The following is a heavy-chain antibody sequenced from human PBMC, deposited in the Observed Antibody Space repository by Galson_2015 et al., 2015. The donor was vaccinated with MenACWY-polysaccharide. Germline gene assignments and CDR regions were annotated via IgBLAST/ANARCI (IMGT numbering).Heavy chain of an antibody. D-gene: IGHD3-10*01. Sequence: SLRLSCAGSGVPFRRYGLGWVRQAPGKGLEWVSGLSPTTGNTYYADSVRGRFTISRDNSKNTLYLQMNSLRAEDTAVYYCAKGAARYGPGNYYDYWGQWSQVTVSS. CDR1: GVPFRRYG. CDR2: LSPTTGNT. J-gene: IGHJ4*02. CDR3: AKGAARYGPGNYYDY. V-gene: IGHV3-23*01.